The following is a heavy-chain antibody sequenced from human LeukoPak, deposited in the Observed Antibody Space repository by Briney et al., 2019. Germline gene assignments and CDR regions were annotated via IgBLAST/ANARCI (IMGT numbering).Heavy chain of an antibody. V-gene: IGHV1-69*13. J-gene: IGHJ4*02. D-gene: IGHD3-22*01. CDR3: ARLDYYDSSGYPH. CDR1: GGTFSSYA. CDR2: IIPIFGTA. Sequence: SVKVSCKASGGTFSSYAISWVRQAPGQGLEWMGRIIPIFGTANYAQKFQGRVTITADESTSTAYMELSSLRSEDTAVYHCARLDYYDSSGYPHWGQGTLVTVSS.